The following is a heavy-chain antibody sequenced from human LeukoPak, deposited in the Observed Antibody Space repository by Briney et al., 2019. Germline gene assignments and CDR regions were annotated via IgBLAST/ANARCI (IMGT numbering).Heavy chain of an antibody. J-gene: IGHJ6*02. Sequence: ASVKVSCKASGYTFTSYYMHWVRQAPGQGLEWMGIINPSGGSTSYAQKFQGRVTMTRDTSTSTVYMELSSLRSEDTAVYYCARDRIVATRGPYYYYYGMDVWDQGTTVTVSS. CDR3: ARDRIVATRGPYYYYYGMDV. D-gene: IGHD5-12*01. V-gene: IGHV1-46*01. CDR2: INPSGGST. CDR1: GYTFTSYY.